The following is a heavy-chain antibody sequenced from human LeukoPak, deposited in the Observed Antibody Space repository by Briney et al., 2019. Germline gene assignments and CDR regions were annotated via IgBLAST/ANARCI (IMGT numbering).Heavy chain of an antibody. CDR2: ISSSSSYI. J-gene: IGHJ4*02. CDR3: ARDTLIAVAVGHFDY. D-gene: IGHD6-19*01. Sequence: GGSLRLSCAASGFTFSSYSMNWVRQAPGKRLEWVSSISSSSSYIYYADSVKGRFTISRDNAKNSLYLQMNSLRAEDTAVYYCARDTLIAVAVGHFDYWGQGTLVTVSS. V-gene: IGHV3-21*01. CDR1: GFTFSSYS.